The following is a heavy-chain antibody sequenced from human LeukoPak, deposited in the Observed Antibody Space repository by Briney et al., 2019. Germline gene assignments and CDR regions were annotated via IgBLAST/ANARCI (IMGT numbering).Heavy chain of an antibody. CDR1: GFTFSNHA. CDR3: AKDGGGSLEWLPPMDV. D-gene: IGHD3-3*01. V-gene: IGHV3-23*01. CDR2: ITGSGGST. J-gene: IGHJ6*02. Sequence: GGSLRLSCAASGFTFSNHAMGWVRQAPGEGLGWVSSITGSGGSTYYGDSVKGRFTISRDNSKNTLYLQMNRLRVEDTDVYYCAKDGGGSLEWLPPMDVWGRGTTVTVSS.